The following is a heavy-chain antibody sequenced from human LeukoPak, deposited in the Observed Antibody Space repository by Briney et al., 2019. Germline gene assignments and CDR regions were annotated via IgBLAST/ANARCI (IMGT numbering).Heavy chain of an antibody. CDR1: GGSFSSYY. V-gene: IGHV4-59*10. Sequence: SETLSLTCAVYGGSFSSYYWSWIRQPAGKGLEWIGRIYTSGSTNYNPSLKSRVTMSVDTSKNQFSLKLSSVTAADTAVYYCARMGRGYSYGYVRYWGQGTLVTVSS. CDR3: ARMGRGYSYGYVRY. D-gene: IGHD5-18*01. J-gene: IGHJ4*02. CDR2: IYTSGST.